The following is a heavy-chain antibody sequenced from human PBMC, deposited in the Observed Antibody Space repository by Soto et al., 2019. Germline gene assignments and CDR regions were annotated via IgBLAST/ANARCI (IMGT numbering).Heavy chain of an antibody. CDR3: AKTPHLLYCSSTSCYFDY. CDR1: GFTFSSYA. V-gene: IGHV3-23*01. J-gene: IGHJ4*02. D-gene: IGHD2-2*01. CDR2: ISGSGGST. Sequence: GGSLRLSCAASGFTFSSYAMSWVRQAPGKGLEWVSAISGSGGSTYYADSVKGRFTISRDNSKNTLYLQMNSLRAEDTAVYYCAKTPHLLYCSSTSCYFDYWGQGTLVTVSS.